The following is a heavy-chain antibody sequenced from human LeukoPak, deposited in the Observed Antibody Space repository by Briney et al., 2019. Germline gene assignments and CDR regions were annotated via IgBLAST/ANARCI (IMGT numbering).Heavy chain of an antibody. Sequence: GASVKVSCKASGYTFTSNHIHCVRQAPGQGLEWRGVINPSGDSTSYAQKFQGRVTMTTDTSTSTAYMELKSLRSDDTAVYYCARDLPDLTYYYDSSGLDYWGQGTLVTVSS. J-gene: IGHJ4*02. CDR3: ARDLPDLTYYYDSSGLDY. CDR2: INPSGDST. CDR1: GYTFTSNH. D-gene: IGHD3-22*01. V-gene: IGHV1-46*01.